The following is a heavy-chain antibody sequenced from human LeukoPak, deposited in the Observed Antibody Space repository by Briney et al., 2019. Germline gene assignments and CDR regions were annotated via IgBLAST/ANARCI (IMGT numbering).Heavy chain of an antibody. CDR3: ARDLGSTWARKRDLGY. J-gene: IGHJ4*02. CDR2: IYHSGST. V-gene: IGHV4-4*02. D-gene: IGHD5/OR15-5a*01. Sequence: GSLRLSCAASGFTLNSYWMSWVRQPPGKGLEWIGEIYHSGSTNYNPSLKSRVTISVDKSKNQFSLKLSSVTAADTAVYYCARDLGSTWARKRDLGYWGQGTLVTVSS. CDR1: GFTLNSYW.